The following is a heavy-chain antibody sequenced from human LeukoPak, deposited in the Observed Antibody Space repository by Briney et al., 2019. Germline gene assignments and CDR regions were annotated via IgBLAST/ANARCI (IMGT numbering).Heavy chain of an antibody. CDR2: ISYDGRNK. D-gene: IGHD3-22*01. J-gene: IGHJ4*02. Sequence: GGSLRLSCAASGFTFSSYGMHWVRQAPGKGLEGVAGISYDGRNKYYAASVKGRFTISRDNSKNTLYLQMNSLRAEGTAVYYCAKDAPYDSSGYYYELSYYFDYWGQGTLVTVSS. CDR1: GFTFSSYG. V-gene: IGHV3-30*18. CDR3: AKDAPYDSSGYYYELSYYFDY.